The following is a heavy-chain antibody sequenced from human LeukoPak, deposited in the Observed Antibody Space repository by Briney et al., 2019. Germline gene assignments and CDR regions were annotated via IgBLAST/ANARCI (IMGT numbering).Heavy chain of an antibody. CDR2: ISAYNGNT. Sequence: GASVKVSCKASGYTFTSYGISWVRQAPGQGLEWMGWISAYNGNTNYAQKLQGRVTMTTDTSTSTAYMELRSLRSDDTAVYYCARDDFWSGYTLGGWFDPWGQGTLVTVSS. D-gene: IGHD3-3*01. CDR3: ARDDFWSGYTLGGWFDP. V-gene: IGHV1-18*01. J-gene: IGHJ5*02. CDR1: GYTFTSYG.